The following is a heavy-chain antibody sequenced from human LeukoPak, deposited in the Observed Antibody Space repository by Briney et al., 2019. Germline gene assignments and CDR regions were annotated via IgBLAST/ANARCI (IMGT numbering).Heavy chain of an antibody. CDR2: TRDKVNTSTT. V-gene: IGHV3-72*01. D-gene: IGHD3-10*01. J-gene: IGHJ4*02. Sequence: PGGSLRLSSAASGLTSSDHSIDWVRQATRKGRDWVGRTRDKVNTSTTDSAASLKGTFNLSRDESNNSLYLQMNSLKTEDTAVYYCVAMIRGVGYWGQGTLVTVSP. CDR1: GLTSSDHS. CDR3: VAMIRGVGY.